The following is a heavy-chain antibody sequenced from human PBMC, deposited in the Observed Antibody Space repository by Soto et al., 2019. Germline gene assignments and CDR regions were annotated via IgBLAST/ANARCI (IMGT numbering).Heavy chain of an antibody. CDR1: GYSFTGYY. CDR2: INPNSGDT. Sequence: ASVKVSCKASGYSFTGYYMHWVRQAPEQGLEWMGWINPNSGDTNYAQKFQGRVTMTRDKSTSTAYMELSSLRSEDTAVYYCARTMGKDAFDIWGQGTMVTVSS. D-gene: IGHD3-10*01. V-gene: IGHV1-2*02. J-gene: IGHJ3*02. CDR3: ARTMGKDAFDI.